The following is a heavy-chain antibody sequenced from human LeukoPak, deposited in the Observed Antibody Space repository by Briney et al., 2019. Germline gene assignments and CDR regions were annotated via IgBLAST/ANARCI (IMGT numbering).Heavy chain of an antibody. CDR1: GGSISSGGYY. J-gene: IGHJ4*02. CDR2: IYYSGST. V-gene: IGHV4-31*03. CDR3: ARQGALDYGDFYFDY. Sequence: SQTLSLTCSVSGGSISSGGYYWSWIRQHPGKDLEWIGYIYYSGSTYYNPSLKSRVIMSVDTSKNQFSLKLSSVTAADTAVYYCARQGALDYGDFYFDYWGQGTLITVSS. D-gene: IGHD4-17*01.